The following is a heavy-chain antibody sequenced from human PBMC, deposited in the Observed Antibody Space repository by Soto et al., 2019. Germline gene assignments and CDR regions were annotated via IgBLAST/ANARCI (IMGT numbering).Heavy chain of an antibody. J-gene: IGHJ6*02. CDR1: GEGLASSY. V-gene: IGHV1-46*01. CDR3: AREVGCSGGSCSTPRGYYYGMAV. D-gene: IGHD2-15*01. CDR2: INPSGGST. Sequence: GTSAEPTWEGCGEGLASSYRRWGQQGKRQGLEWMGIINPSGGSTSYAQKFQGRVTMTRDTSTSTVYMELSSLRSEDTAVYYCAREVGCSGGSCSTPRGYYYGMAVWGQRTTVPVSS.